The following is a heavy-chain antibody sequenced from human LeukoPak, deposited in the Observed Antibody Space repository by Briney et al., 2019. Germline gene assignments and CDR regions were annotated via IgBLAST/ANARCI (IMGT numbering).Heavy chain of an antibody. Sequence: VSVKVSCKASGYTFTGYYMHWVRQAPGQGLEWMGWINPNSGGTNYAQKFQGRVTMTRDTSISTAYMELSRLRSDDTAVYYCARVYCSSTSCYRGFYYYYGMDVWGQGTTVTVSS. J-gene: IGHJ6*02. D-gene: IGHD2-2*02. CDR3: ARVYCSSTSCYRGFYYYYGMDV. CDR2: INPNSGGT. V-gene: IGHV1-2*02. CDR1: GYTFTGYY.